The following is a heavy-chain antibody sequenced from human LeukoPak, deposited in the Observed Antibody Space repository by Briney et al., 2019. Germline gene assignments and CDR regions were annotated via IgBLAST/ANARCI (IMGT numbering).Heavy chain of an antibody. J-gene: IGHJ5*02. D-gene: IGHD5-24*01. CDR1: GGSMRNYY. CDR2: VYYTGST. Sequence: PSETLSLTCTVSGGSMRNYYWTWIRQSPGRGLEWIGYVYYTGSTNYNPSLKRRVTIALDTSKNQFPLKLSSVTAADTALYYCAKSRDAYNGVSWGQGTLVTVSS. CDR3: AKSRDAYNGVS. V-gene: IGHV4-59*01.